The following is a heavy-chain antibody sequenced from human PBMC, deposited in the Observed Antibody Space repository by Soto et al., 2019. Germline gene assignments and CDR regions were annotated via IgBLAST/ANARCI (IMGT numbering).Heavy chain of an antibody. CDR2: IYYSGST. CDR1: GGSISSYY. V-gene: IGHV4-59*08. D-gene: IGHD6-13*01. Sequence: TLSLTCTVSGGSISSYYWSWIRQPPGKGLEWIGYIYYSGSTNYNPSLKSRVTISVDTSKNQFSLKLSSVTAADTAVYYCARLDYSNNWYNFDYWGQGTLVTVS. CDR3: ARLDYSNNWYNFDY. J-gene: IGHJ4*02.